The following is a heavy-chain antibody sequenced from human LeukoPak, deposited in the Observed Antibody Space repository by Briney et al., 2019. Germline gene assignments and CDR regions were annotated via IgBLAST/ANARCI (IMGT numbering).Heavy chain of an antibody. D-gene: IGHD6-19*01. CDR3: ATYQEGYSSGWYYFDY. Sequence: GSSVKVSCKASGGTFSSYAISWVRQAPGQGLEWMGGIIPIFGTANCAQKFQGRVTITADESTSTAYMELSSLRSEDTAVYYCATYQEGYSSGWYYFDYWGQGTLVTVSS. CDR1: GGTFSSYA. V-gene: IGHV1-69*01. J-gene: IGHJ4*02. CDR2: IIPIFGTA.